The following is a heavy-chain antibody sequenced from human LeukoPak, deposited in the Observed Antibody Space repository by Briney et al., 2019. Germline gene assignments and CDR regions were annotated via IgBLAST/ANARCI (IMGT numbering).Heavy chain of an antibody. J-gene: IGHJ4*02. V-gene: IGHV5-51*01. Sequence: GESLKISCKASGYRFTNYWIGWVRQMPGKGLEWMGIIYPGDSDTRYSPSFQGQVTISADKSISTAYLQWSSLKASDTAMYYCARFYCSGGSCYSRGIDYWGQGTLVTVSS. CDR1: GYRFTNYW. CDR2: IYPGDSDT. D-gene: IGHD2-15*01. CDR3: ARFYCSGGSCYSRGIDY.